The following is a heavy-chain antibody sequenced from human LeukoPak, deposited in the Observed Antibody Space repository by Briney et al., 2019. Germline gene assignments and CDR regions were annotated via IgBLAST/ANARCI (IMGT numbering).Heavy chain of an antibody. V-gene: IGHV4-39*01. CDR1: GVTISXXXXX. Sequence: SETLSLTCTVSGVTISXXXXXXGQLRPPPXLGXXXIGSIYXSGRSYYNPPLKSRXXISRDTSKNEFSLKVSSVTAADSAVYYCARAMMVVVYDAFDVRGHGTMVTVSS. CDR3: ARAMMVVVYDAFDV. D-gene: IGHD3-22*01. J-gene: IGHJ3*01. CDR2: IYXSGRS.